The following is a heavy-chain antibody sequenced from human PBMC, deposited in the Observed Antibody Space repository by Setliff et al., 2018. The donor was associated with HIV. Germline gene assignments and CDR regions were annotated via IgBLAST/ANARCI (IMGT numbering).Heavy chain of an antibody. D-gene: IGHD3-10*01. CDR2: IDHSGNI. Sequence: SETLSLTCAVYGESFNDYYWTGIRQPPGKGLEWIGEIDHSGNIKYHASLKSRVTISKDTSKNQISLKLRSVTAADTAVYYCARGLNYYGSGSYLPLGYWGQGTLVTVSS. CDR1: GESFNDYY. V-gene: IGHV4-34*01. CDR3: ARGLNYYGSGSYLPLGY. J-gene: IGHJ4*02.